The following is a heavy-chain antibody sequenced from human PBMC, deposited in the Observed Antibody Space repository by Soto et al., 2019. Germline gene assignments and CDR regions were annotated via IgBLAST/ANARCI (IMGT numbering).Heavy chain of an antibody. CDR3: ARNKGYCSSTSCYGTDV. D-gene: IGHD2-2*01. Sequence: EESLRISCKGSGYSFTSYWIVWVLQMSGKGLEWMGTIYPGDSDTRYSPSFQGQVTISADKSISTAYLQWNSLKVSDTAMYFCARNKGYCSSTSCYGTDVWGQGAAVTVSS. CDR1: GYSFTSYW. CDR2: IYPGDSDT. J-gene: IGHJ6*02. V-gene: IGHV5-51*01.